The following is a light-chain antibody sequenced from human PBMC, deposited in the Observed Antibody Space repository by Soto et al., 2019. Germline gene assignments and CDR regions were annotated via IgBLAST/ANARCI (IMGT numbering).Light chain of an antibody. CDR3: QQTYSIPRFT. J-gene: IGKJ3*01. Sequence: DIQMTQPPSSLSASVGDRVTITCRASQSISSYLNWYQQKPGKAPKLLIYAASSLQSGVPSRFSGSGSRTEFTLTISSLQPEDFATYYCQQTYSIPRFTFGPGTTVDVK. CDR2: AAS. V-gene: IGKV1-39*01. CDR1: QSISSY.